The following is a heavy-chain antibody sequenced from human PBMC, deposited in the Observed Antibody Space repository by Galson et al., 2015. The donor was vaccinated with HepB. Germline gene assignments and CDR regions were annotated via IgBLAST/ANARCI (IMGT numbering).Heavy chain of an antibody. CDR1: GFTFRNYY. CDR3: AGGDRIRGNFYYGVDV. CDR2: ISSTTGHT. J-gene: IGHJ6*02. Sequence: SLRLSCATSGFTFRNYYMSWMRQAPGQGLEWMSYISSTTGHTNDADSVQGRFTISIDNATNSLYIQMNSLRAEDTAVYYCAGGDRIRGNFYYGVDVWGQGTTVTVSS. V-gene: IGHV3-11*05. D-gene: IGHD2-15*01.